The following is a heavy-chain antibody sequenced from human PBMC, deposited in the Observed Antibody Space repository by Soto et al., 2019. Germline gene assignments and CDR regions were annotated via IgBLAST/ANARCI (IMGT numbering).Heavy chain of an antibody. CDR1: GGSISTYY. CDR2: IYYIGST. V-gene: IGHV4-59*08. D-gene: IGHD6-19*01. J-gene: IGHJ4*02. Sequence: SETLSLTCTVSGGSISTYYWSWIRQPPGKGLEWIGYIYYIGSTGYNPSLKSRVTISVDTSKNQFSLKLSSVTAADTAVYYCARLLHPYSSDWYFDYWGQGTLVTVSS. CDR3: ARLLHPYSSDWYFDY.